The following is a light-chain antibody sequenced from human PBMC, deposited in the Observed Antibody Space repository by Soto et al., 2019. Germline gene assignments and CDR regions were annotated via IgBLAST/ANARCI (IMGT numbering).Light chain of an antibody. CDR2: KAS. Sequence: DIQMTQSPSTLSASVGDTVTITCRASQSISNWLAWYQQKPGKAPKVLIYKASNLERGVPSRFSGSGSGTEFTLTISSLQPDDFATFYCQQYDTYSRTFGQGTKVEVK. CDR3: QQYDTYSRT. J-gene: IGKJ1*01. CDR1: QSISNW. V-gene: IGKV1-5*03.